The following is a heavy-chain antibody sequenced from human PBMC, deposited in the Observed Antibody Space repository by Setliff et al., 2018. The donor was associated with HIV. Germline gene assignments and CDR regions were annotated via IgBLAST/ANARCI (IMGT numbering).Heavy chain of an antibody. Sequence: GGSLRLSCAASGFTFSRYAMSWVRQAPGKGLEWVSAISGSGGSTYYADSVKGRFTISRDNAKNLLYLQMNTLRADDTAVYYCLRGDARDYWGQGTLVTVSS. J-gene: IGHJ4*02. CDR3: LRGDARDY. CDR2: ISGSGGST. D-gene: IGHD3-10*01. V-gene: IGHV3-23*01. CDR1: GFTFSRYA.